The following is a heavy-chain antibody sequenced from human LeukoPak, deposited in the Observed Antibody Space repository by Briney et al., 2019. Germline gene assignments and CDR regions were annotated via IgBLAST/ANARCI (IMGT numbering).Heavy chain of an antibody. D-gene: IGHD2-21*02. Sequence: GGSLRLSCAASGFTFSCYSMNWVRQAPGKGLEWVSSISSSSSYIYYADSVKGRFTISRDNAKNSLYLQMNSLRAEDTAVYYCARSGKYCGGDCYPAEYFRHWGQGTLVTVSS. J-gene: IGHJ1*01. CDR1: GFTFSCYS. CDR3: ARSGKYCGGDCYPAEYFRH. CDR2: ISSSSSYI. V-gene: IGHV3-21*01.